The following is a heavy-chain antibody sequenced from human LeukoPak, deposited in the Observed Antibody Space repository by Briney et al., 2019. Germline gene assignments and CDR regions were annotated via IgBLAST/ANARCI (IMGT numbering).Heavy chain of an antibody. D-gene: IGHD3-10*01. CDR1: GFTFSSYA. J-gene: IGHJ5*02. CDR2: ISSSSSYI. Sequence: GGSLRLSCAASGFTFSSYAMSWVRQAPGKGLEWVSSISSSSSYIYYADSVKGRFTISRDNAKNSLYLQMNSLRAEDTAVYYCARDLGFLSYYGSGSYSDWFDPWGQGTLVTVSS. V-gene: IGHV3-21*01. CDR3: ARDLGFLSYYGSGSYSDWFDP.